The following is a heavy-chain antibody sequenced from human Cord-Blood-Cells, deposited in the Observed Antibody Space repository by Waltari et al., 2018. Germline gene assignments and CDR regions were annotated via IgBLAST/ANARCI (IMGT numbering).Heavy chain of an antibody. D-gene: IGHD6-6*01. CDR1: GYSISSGYY. CDR2: IYHSGIT. V-gene: IGHV4-38-2*02. CDR3: ARGEADGSSSWYFDL. J-gene: IGHJ2*01. Sequence: QVQLQESGPGLVKPSETLSLTCTVSGYSISSGYYWGWIRQPPGKGLEWIGSIYHSGITYYNPSLKSRVTISLDTSKNQFSLKLSSVTAADTAVYYCARGEADGSSSWYFDLWGRGTLVTVSS.